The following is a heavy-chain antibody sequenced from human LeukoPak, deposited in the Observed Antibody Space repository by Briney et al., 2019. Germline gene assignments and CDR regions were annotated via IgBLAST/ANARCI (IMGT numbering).Heavy chain of an antibody. J-gene: IGHJ3*02. V-gene: IGHV1-3*01. CDR3: ARERSSGWYHDAFDI. D-gene: IGHD6-19*01. CDR2: INAGNGNT. Sequence: ASVKVSCKASGYTFTSYAMHWVRQAPGQRLEWMGWINAGNGNTKYSQKFQGRVTITRDTSASTAYMELSSLRSEDTAVYYCARERSSGWYHDAFDIWGQGTMVTVSS. CDR1: GYTFTSYA.